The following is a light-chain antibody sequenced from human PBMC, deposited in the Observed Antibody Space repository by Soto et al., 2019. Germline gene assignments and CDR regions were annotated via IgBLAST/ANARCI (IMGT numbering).Light chain of an antibody. J-gene: IGKJ1*01. Sequence: EIVMTQSPASLSVSPGERATLSCGASQSVSSNLALYHQKPGHAPRPLIPAPSTSSTGIPARFTASGSGTEFTLTISSLQSEDFAVYYCQQYNTWPRTFGQGTKVDIK. CDR2: APS. V-gene: IGKV3-15*01. CDR3: QQYNTWPRT. CDR1: QSVSSN.